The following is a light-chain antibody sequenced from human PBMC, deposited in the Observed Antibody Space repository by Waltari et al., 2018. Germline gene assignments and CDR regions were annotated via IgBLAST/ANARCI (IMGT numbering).Light chain of an antibody. CDR1: QSVSSN. Sequence: EIVMTQSPATLSVSPGERAALSCRASQSVSSNLAWYQQRTGQAPRLLIYAASTMATGIPGRFSGSGSGTEFTLTISSLQSEDFAVYYCQQYHAWPPLTFGGGTKVEIK. V-gene: IGKV3-15*01. J-gene: IGKJ4*01. CDR2: AAS. CDR3: QQYHAWPPLT.